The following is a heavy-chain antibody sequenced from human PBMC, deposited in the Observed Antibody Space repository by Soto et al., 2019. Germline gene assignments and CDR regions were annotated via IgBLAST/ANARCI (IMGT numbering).Heavy chain of an antibody. CDR1: GDSISLYY. D-gene: IGHD6-19*01. V-gene: IGHV4-4*07. Sequence: SETLSLTCTVSGDSISLYYWTWIRHPAGKGLEWIGRIHPTGSASYNPPLKSRVSVSVDTSKNQFSLRLTSVTAADTAVYFCATDTSGRDAFDIWGQGTMVTVS. J-gene: IGHJ3*02. CDR3: ATDTSGRDAFDI. CDR2: IHPTGSA.